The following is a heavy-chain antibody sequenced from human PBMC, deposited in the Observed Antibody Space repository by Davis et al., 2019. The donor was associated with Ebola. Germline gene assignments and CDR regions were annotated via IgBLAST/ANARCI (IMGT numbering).Heavy chain of an antibody. V-gene: IGHV4-59*11. J-gene: IGHJ4*02. CDR1: GGSISSHY. Sequence: PSETLSLTCTVSGGSISSHYWSWIRQPPGKGLEWIGYIYYSGSTNYNPSLKSRVTISVDTSKNQFSLKLSSVTAADTAVYYCARSGYSYGTFDYWGQGTLVTVSS. CDR3: ARSGYSYGTFDY. D-gene: IGHD5-18*01. CDR2: IYYSGST.